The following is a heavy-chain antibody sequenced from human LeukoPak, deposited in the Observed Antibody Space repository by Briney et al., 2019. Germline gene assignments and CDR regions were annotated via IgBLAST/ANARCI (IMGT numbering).Heavy chain of an antibody. CDR2: IYDGGST. CDR3: ARHGPISMGRDRDDSFDI. D-gene: IGHD3-10*01. V-gene: IGHV4-59*08. CDR1: GAPISSYY. Sequence: SETLPLTCSVSGAPISSYYWTWIRQFPGKGLEWIAYIYDGGSTHVNPSLKSRVTMSLDTSENQFSLRLTSMTAADTAVYYCARHGPISMGRDRDDSFDIWGQGTMVTVSS. J-gene: IGHJ3*02.